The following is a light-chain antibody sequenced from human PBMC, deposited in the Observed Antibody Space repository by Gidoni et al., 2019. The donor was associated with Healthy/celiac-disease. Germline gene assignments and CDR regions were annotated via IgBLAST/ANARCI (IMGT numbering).Light chain of an antibody. V-gene: IGKV1-33*01. CDR3: LYT. CDR1: QDISNY. CDR2: DAS. Sequence: DIQMTQSPSSLSASVGDRVTITCQASQDISNYLNWYQQKPGKAPKLLIYDASNLETGVPSRFSGSGSGTDFTFTISSLQPEDIATYYCLYTFGQGTKLEIK. J-gene: IGKJ2*01.